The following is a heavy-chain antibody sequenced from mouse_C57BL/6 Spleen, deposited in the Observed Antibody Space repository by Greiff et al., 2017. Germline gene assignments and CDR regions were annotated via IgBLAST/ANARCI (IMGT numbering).Heavy chain of an antibody. CDR1: GFTFSSYA. V-gene: IGHV5-4*01. CDR3: AREDYGSSKGFAY. Sequence: EVKLVESGGGLVKPGGSLKLSCAASGFTFSSYAMSWVRQTPEKRLEWVATISDGGSYTYYPDNVKGRFTISRENAKNNLYLQMSHLKSEDTAMYYCAREDYGSSKGFAYWGQGTLVTVSA. CDR2: ISDGGSYT. J-gene: IGHJ3*01. D-gene: IGHD1-1*01.